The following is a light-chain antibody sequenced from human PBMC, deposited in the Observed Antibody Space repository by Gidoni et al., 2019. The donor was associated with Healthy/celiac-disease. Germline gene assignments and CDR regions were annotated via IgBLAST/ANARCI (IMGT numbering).Light chain of an antibody. V-gene: IGKV3-11*01. CDR3: QQRSNWPIT. CDR1: QSVSSY. Sequence: ESVLTQSPATLSLSPGERATLSCRASQSVSSYLAWYQQKPGQAPRLLIYDASNRATGIPARFSGSGSGTDFTLTISSLEPEDFAVYYCQQRSNWPITFGQGTRLEIQ. J-gene: IGKJ5*01. CDR2: DAS.